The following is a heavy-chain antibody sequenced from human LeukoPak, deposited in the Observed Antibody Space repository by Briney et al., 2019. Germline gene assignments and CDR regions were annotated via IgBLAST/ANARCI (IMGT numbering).Heavy chain of an antibody. CDR3: AKRPDCSTTNCFRFEY. Sequence: PGGSLRLSCAASGFTFSTYVMSWVRQAPGQGLEWVSSISGDGGSTYYAESVKGRFTISRDNSKNTLYLQMNSLRAEDTAVYYCAKRPDCSTTNCFRFEYWGQGTLVTVSS. V-gene: IGHV3-23*01. CDR2: ISGDGGST. CDR1: GFTFSTYV. J-gene: IGHJ4*02. D-gene: IGHD2-2*01.